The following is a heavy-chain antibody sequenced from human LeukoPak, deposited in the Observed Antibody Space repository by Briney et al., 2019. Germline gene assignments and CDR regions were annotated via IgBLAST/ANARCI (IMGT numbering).Heavy chain of an antibody. Sequence: SETLSLTCTVSGGSITGYYWRWIRQPPGKGLEWIGYIYSSGSAIYNPSLRSRVTISVDTSRNQLSLKLTSVTAADTAVYYCARTGVVATSYYFDYWGQGTLVTVSS. CDR2: IYSSGSA. CDR3: ARTGVVATSYYFDY. D-gene: IGHD5-12*01. J-gene: IGHJ4*02. CDR1: GGSITGYY. V-gene: IGHV4-59*01.